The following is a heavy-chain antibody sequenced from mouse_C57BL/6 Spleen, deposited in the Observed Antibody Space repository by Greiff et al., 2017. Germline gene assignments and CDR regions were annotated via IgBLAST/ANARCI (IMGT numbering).Heavy chain of an antibody. J-gene: IGHJ2*01. D-gene: IGHD2-4*01. CDR2: INPNNGGT. V-gene: IGHV1-26*01. Sequence: EVQLQQSGPELVKPGASVKISCKASGYTFTDYYMNWVKQSHGKSLEWIGDINPNNGGTSYNQKFKGKATLTVDKSSSTAYMELRSLTSEDSAVYYCARGLRQVYFDYWGQGTTLTVSS. CDR1: GYTFTDYY. CDR3: ARGLRQVYFDY.